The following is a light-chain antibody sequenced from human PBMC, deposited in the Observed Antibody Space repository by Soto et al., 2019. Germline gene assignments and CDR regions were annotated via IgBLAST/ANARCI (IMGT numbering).Light chain of an antibody. J-gene: IGKJ3*01. Sequence: DIELTQSPGTLSFSVGERVTLSCRASQSVSSSYLAWYQQKPGKAPRLLIYGASSRATGVPDRFSGSGSGTDFTLTISSLEPEDFAVYYCQQYDSSTGFTFGPGTKVDIK. CDR2: GAS. CDR1: QSVSSSY. V-gene: IGKV3-20*01. CDR3: QQYDSSTGFT.